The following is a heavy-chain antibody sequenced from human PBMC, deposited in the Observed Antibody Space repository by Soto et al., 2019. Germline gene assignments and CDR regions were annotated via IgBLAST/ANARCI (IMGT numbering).Heavy chain of an antibody. CDR2: ISSSSSYI. Sequence: VGSLRLSCAASVFTFSSYSMNWVRQAPGKWLEWVSSISSSSSYIYYADSVKGRFTISRDNAKNSLYLQMNSLRAEDTAVYYCAKDDFPSVVTIQPGAFDSWGQGTMVTVSS. CDR1: VFTFSSYS. D-gene: IGHD3-22*01. V-gene: IGHV3-21*01. J-gene: IGHJ3*02. CDR3: AKDDFPSVVTIQPGAFDS.